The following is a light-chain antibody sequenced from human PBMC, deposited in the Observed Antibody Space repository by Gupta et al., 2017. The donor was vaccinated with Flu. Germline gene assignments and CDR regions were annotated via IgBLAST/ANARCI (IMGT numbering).Light chain of an antibody. CDR2: AAS. V-gene: IGKV1-39*01. CDR1: QSISSY. Sequence: DIQMTQSPSSLSASVGDRVTITCRASQSISSYLNWYQQKPGKAPKLLIYAASSVQSGVPSRFSGSGSGTDFTLTISSRQPEDFATYYCQQSYSTPSSFGQGTKLEIK. CDR3: QQSYSTPSS. J-gene: IGKJ2*03.